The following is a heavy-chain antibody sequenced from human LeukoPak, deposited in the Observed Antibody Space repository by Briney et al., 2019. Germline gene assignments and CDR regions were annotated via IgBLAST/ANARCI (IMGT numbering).Heavy chain of an antibody. V-gene: IGHV3-23*01. CDR2: ITGNHHSR. J-gene: IGHJ5*02. Sequence: GGSLRLSCAASGFTFSAFAMTWVRQTPEKGLEWVSSITGNHHSRYNTDSVQGRFTISRDDSKNTLYLQMNSLRADDTAIYYCTKDPNGDYVGAFAPWGQGTLVTVSS. D-gene: IGHD4-17*01. CDR3: TKDPNGDYVGAFAP. CDR1: GFTFSAFA.